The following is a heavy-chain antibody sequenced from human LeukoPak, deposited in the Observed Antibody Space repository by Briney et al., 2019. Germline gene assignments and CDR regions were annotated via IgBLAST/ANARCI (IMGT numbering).Heavy chain of an antibody. Sequence: GGSLRLSCAASGFTFGSYSMNWVRQAPGKGLEWVSGISWNSGTIGYADSVKGRFTISRDNAKNSLYLQMNSLRPEDTALYYCAKDNAPDRSGSDYWGQGTLVTVSS. CDR2: ISWNSGTI. D-gene: IGHD6-25*01. J-gene: IGHJ4*02. CDR3: AKDNAPDRSGSDY. CDR1: GFTFGSYS. V-gene: IGHV3-9*01.